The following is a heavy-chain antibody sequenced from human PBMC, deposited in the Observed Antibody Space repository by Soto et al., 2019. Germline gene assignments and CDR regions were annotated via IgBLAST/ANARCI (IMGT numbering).Heavy chain of an antibody. V-gene: IGHV5-51*01. Sequence: GESLKISCKGSGYSFTSYWIGWVRQMPGKGLEWMGIIYPGDSDTRYSPSFQGQVTISADKSISTAYLQWSSLKASDTAMYYCARRGLSTMVRGDYYYYMDVWGKGTTVTVSS. CDR1: GYSFTSYW. CDR2: IYPGDSDT. CDR3: ARRGLSTMVRGDYYYYMDV. J-gene: IGHJ6*03. D-gene: IGHD3-10*01.